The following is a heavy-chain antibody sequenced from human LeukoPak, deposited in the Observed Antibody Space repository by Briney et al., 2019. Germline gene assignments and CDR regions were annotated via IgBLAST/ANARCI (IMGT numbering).Heavy chain of an antibody. CDR3: AKGGYSNGRYYYYYMDV. J-gene: IGHJ6*03. D-gene: IGHD5-18*01. CDR1: EFTFSDYY. V-gene: IGHV3-11*01. CDR2: ISNSGTTI. Sequence: GGSLRLSCAASEFTFSDYYMSWIRQAPGKGLEWVSYISNSGTTIYYADSVKGRFTISRDNAKNSLYLQMNSLRAEDTAVYYCAKGGYSNGRYYYYYMDVWGEGTTVTVSS.